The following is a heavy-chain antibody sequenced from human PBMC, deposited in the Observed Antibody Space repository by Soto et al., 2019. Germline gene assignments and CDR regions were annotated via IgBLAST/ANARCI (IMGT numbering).Heavy chain of an antibody. CDR2: IYHTGTT. J-gene: IGHJ5*02. CDR3: ATLPPRIVVVMTDLPT. CDR1: GASISSTYW. Sequence: QLRESGPGLVKPSGTLSLTCFVSGASISSTYWWSWVRQTPGKRLEGIGQIYHTGTTSYNPARKNRVTVALDKANNQCTLRLTSMTAADTAVYSCATLPPRIVVVMTDLPTWGQGTLVTVSS. V-gene: IGHV4-4*02. D-gene: IGHD2-15*01.